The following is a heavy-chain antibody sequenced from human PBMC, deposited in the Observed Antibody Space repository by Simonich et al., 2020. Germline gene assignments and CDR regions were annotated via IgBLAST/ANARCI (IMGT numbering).Heavy chain of an antibody. CDR3: ARHDRWLQFYFDY. CDR2: IYYSGST. D-gene: IGHD5-12*01. CDR1: GGSISSYY. Sequence: QVQLQESGPVLVKPSETLSLTCTVSGGSISSYYWSWIRQPPGKGLEWIGYIYYSGSTNHNPSIKSRVTISVDTSKNQFSLKLSSVTAADTAVYYCARHDRWLQFYFDYWGQGTLVTVSS. V-gene: IGHV4-59*08. J-gene: IGHJ4*02.